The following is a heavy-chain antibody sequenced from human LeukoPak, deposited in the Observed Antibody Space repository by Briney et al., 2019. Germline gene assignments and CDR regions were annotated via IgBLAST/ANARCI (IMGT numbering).Heavy chain of an antibody. J-gene: IGHJ3*02. V-gene: IGHV4-59*01. CDR1: GGSISSYY. Sequence: SETLSLTCTVSGGSISSYYWSWIRQPPGKGLEWIGYIYYSGSTNYNPSLKSRVTISVDTSKNQFSLKLSSVTAADTAVYYCARDRSSYYDSWSGTQADAFDIWGQGTMVTVSS. D-gene: IGHD3-3*01. CDR2: IYYSGST. CDR3: ARDRSSYYDSWSGTQADAFDI.